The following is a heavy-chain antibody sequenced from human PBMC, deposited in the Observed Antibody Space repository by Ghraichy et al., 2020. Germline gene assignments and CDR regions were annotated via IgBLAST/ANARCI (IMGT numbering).Heavy chain of an antibody. CDR2: ISYDGSKT. CDR3: VRGRPRNSS. CDR1: GFIFTTYG. V-gene: IGHV3-30*03. Sequence: GGSLRLSCAASGFIFTTYGIHWVRQAPGKGLEWVAAISYDGSKTYYGDSVKGRFTISRDNSKKTVSLQMNSLSAEDTAMYFCVRGRPRNSSWGQGTLVTVSS. J-gene: IGHJ4*02. D-gene: IGHD6-13*01.